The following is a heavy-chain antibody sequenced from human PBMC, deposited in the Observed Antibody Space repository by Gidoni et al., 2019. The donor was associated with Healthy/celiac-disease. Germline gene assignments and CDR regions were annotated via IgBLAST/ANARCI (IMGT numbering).Heavy chain of an antibody. J-gene: IGHJ3*02. CDR2: IIPIFGTA. Sequence: QVQLVQSGAEVKKPGSSVTVSCKASGRPFSRYAISWVRQAPGQGLEWMGGIIPIFGTANYAQKFQGRVTITADESTSTAYMELSSLRSEDTAVYYCARSMVRGVTPNDAFDIWGQGTMVTVSA. D-gene: IGHD3-10*01. V-gene: IGHV1-69*01. CDR1: GRPFSRYA. CDR3: ARSMVRGVTPNDAFDI.